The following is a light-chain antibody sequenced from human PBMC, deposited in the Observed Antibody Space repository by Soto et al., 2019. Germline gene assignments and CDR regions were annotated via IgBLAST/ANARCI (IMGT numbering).Light chain of an antibody. CDR2: DAS. CDR1: QSINIY. Sequence: EIVLTQSPATLSLSPGERATLSCRASQSINIYLAWYQQKPGQAPRLLMYDASNRATGIPARFSGSGSGTDFTLPISSLEPEDFAVYYCQQRSTWPLTFGGGTKVEIK. J-gene: IGKJ4*01. V-gene: IGKV3-11*01. CDR3: QQRSTWPLT.